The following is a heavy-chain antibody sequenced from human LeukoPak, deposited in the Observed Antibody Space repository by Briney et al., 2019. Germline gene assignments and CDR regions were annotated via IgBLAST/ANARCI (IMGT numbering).Heavy chain of an antibody. V-gene: IGHV3-30*04. Sequence: PGRSLRLSCAASGFTFSSYAMHWVRQAPGKGLEWVAVISYDGSNKYYADSVKGRFTISRDNSKNTLYLQMNSLRAEDTAVYYCARGPPRGKYYYMDVWGKGTTVTVSS. D-gene: IGHD1-1*01. CDR3: ARGPPRGKYYYMDV. J-gene: IGHJ6*03. CDR2: ISYDGSNK. CDR1: GFTFSSYA.